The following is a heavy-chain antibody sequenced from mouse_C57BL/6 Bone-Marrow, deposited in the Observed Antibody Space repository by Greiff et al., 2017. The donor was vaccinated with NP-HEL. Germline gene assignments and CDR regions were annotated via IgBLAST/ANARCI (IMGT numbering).Heavy chain of an antibody. CDR3: ARQAGSYYFDY. J-gene: IGHJ2*01. V-gene: IGHV5-12*01. CDR1: GFTFSDYY. CDR2: ISNGGGST. Sequence: EVKLVESGGGLVQPGGSLKLSCAASGFTFSDYYMYWVRQTPEKRLEWVAYISNGGGSTYYPDTVKGRFTISRDKAKNTLYLQMSRLKSEDTAMYYCARQAGSYYFDYWGQGTTLTVSS. D-gene: IGHD4-1*01.